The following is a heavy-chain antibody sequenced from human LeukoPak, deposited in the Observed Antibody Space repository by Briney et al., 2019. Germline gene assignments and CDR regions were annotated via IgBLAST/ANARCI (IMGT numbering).Heavy chain of an antibody. D-gene: IGHD6-13*01. CDR3: VGIAAADTDY. Sequence: GGSLRLSCAASGFTFSSYWMSWVRQAPGKGLEWVSSISSSSSYIYYADSVKGRFTISRDNAKNSLYLQMNSLRAEDTAVYYCVGIAAADTDYWGQGTLVTVSS. CDR2: ISSSSSYI. CDR1: GFTFSSYW. V-gene: IGHV3-21*01. J-gene: IGHJ4*02.